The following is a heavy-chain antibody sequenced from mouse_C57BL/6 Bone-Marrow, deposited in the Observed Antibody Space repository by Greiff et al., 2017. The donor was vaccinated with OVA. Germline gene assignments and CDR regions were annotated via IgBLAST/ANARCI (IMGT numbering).Heavy chain of an antibody. Sequence: VQLQQSGPGLVQPSQSLSITCTVSGFSLTSYGVHWVRQSPGKGLEWLGVIWSGGSTDYNAAFISRLSISKDNSKSQVFFKMNSLQADDTAIYYCGRGGLLPSWFAYWGQGTLVTVSA. D-gene: IGHD2-3*01. CDR2: IWSGGST. CDR3: GRGGLLPSWFAY. CDR1: GFSLTSYG. J-gene: IGHJ3*01. V-gene: IGHV2-2*01.